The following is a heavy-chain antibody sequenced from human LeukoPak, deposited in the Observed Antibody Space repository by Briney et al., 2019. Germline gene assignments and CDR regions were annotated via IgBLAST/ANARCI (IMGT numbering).Heavy chain of an antibody. V-gene: IGHV1-8*01. J-gene: IGHJ3*02. CDR3: AVGVLSGGHEWAFYI. D-gene: IGHD5-12*01. Sequence: AASVKVSCKASGYTFTSYDINWVRQASGQGLEWMAWMNPNNGNTGNAQRFQGRVTLTRITSISTAYMELSGLRSEDTAVYYCAVGVLSGGHEWAFYIWGQGTMVTVSS. CDR2: MNPNNGNT. CDR1: GYTFTSYD.